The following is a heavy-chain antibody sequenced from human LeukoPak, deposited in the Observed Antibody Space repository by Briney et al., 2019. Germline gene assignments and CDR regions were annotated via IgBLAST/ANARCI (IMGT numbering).Heavy chain of an antibody. J-gene: IGHJ4*02. CDR1: GGSISSYY. Sequence: SETLSLXCTVSGGSISSYYWSWIRQPAGKGLEWIGRIYTSGSTNYNPSLKSRVTMSVDTSKNQFSLKLSSVTAADTAVYYCAITYYYGSGSYQRDYWGQGTLVTVSS. CDR2: IYTSGST. V-gene: IGHV4-4*07. CDR3: AITYYYGSGSYQRDY. D-gene: IGHD3-10*01.